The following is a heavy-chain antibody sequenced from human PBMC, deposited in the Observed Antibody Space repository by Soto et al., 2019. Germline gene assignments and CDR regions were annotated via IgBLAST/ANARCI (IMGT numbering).Heavy chain of an antibody. V-gene: IGHV3-7*02. J-gene: IGHJ4*02. CDR2: IKADGSEI. Sequence: EVQLVESGGGLVQPGGSLRLSCAASGFTFSDYCMTWVRKAPGKGLEWVANIKADGSEINYVDSVKGRFTISRDNAKKSLSLQMNSLRAEDTGIYYCARGRAVAVWGQGTLVFVSS. D-gene: IGHD6-19*01. CDR3: ARGRAVAV. CDR1: GFTFSDYC.